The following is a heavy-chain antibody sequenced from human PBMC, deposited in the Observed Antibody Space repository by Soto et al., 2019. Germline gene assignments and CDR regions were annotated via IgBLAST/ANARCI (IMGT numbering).Heavy chain of an antibody. Sequence: ASVKVSCKASGYTFTSHTLHWVRQAPGQRLEWMGWINVVNGNTKYSQRFQGRVTIARDTSASTAYMELSSLRSEDTAVYYCARDYDSSGYLSYFYGMDVWGQGTTVTVSS. V-gene: IGHV1-3*01. CDR1: GYTFTSHT. CDR3: ARDYDSSGYLSYFYGMDV. J-gene: IGHJ6*02. CDR2: INVVNGNT. D-gene: IGHD3-22*01.